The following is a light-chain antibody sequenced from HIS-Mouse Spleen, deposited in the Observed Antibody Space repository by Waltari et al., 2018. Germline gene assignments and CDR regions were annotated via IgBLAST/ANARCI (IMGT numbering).Light chain of an antibody. CDR1: SSNIGSNY. CDR2: RNN. J-gene: IGLJ3*02. V-gene: IGLV1-47*01. Sequence: QSVLTQPPSASGTPGQRVTISCSGSSSNIGSNYVYWYQQLPGTAPKPLIYRNNQRPSGVPDRFSGSKSGTSASLAISGLRSEDGADYYCAAWDDSLSGPVFGGGTKLTVL. CDR3: AAWDDSLSGPV.